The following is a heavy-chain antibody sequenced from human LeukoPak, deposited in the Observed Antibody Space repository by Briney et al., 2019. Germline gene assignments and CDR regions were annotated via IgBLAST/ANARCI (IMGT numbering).Heavy chain of an antibody. CDR3: QTTVTTVGLDY. J-gene: IGHJ4*02. CDR2: INHSGST. D-gene: IGHD4-17*01. CDR1: GGSFSGYY. V-gene: IGHV4-34*01. Sequence: SETLSLTCAVYGGSFSGYYWSWIRQPPGKGLEWIGEINHSGSTNYNPSLKSRVTISVDTSKNQFSLKLSSVTAADTAVYYCQTTVTTVGLDYWGQGTLVTVSS.